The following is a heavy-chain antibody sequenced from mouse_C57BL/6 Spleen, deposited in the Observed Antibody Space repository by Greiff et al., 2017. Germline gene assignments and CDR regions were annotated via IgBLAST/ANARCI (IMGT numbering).Heavy chain of an antibody. J-gene: IGHJ2*01. V-gene: IGHV1-55*01. Sequence: QLQQPGAELVKPGASVKMSCKASGYTFTSYWITWVKQRPGQGLEWIGDIYPGSGSTNYNEKFKSKATLTVDTSSSTAYMQLSSLTSEDAAVYYCARNGGSSDYWGQGTTLTVSS. D-gene: IGHD1-1*01. CDR2: IYPGSGST. CDR1: GYTFTSYW. CDR3: ARNGGSSDY.